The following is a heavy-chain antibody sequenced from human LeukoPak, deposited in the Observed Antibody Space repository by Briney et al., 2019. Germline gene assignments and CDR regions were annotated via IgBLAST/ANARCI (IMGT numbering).Heavy chain of an antibody. CDR1: GGSISSYY. D-gene: IGHD6-13*01. J-gene: IGHJ3*02. V-gene: IGHV4-59*01. Sequence: SETLSLTCTVSGGSISSYYWSWIRQPPGRGLEWIGYIYYSGSTNYNPSLKSRVTISVDTSKNQFSLKLSSVTAADTAVYYCAREGIAAARNAFDIWGQGTMVTVSS. CDR3: AREGIAAARNAFDI. CDR2: IYYSGST.